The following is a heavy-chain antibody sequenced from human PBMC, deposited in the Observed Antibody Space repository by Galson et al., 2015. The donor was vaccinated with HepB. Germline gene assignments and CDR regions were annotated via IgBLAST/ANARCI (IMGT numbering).Heavy chain of an antibody. CDR2: ISSSSSTI. Sequence: SLRLSCAASGFTFSSYSMNWVRQAPGKGLEWVSYISSSSSTIYYADSVKGRFTISRDNAKNSLYLQMNSLRAEDTAVYYCARGGGLLWFGEFDDYWGQGTLVTVSS. V-gene: IGHV3-48*01. D-gene: IGHD3-10*01. J-gene: IGHJ4*02. CDR1: GFTFSSYS. CDR3: ARGGGLLWFGEFDDY.